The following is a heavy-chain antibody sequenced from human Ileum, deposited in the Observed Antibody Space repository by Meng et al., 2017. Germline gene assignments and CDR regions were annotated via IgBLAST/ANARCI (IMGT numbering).Heavy chain of an antibody. CDR2: TYYRSKWYY. J-gene: IGHJ3*01. CDR3: AKNTHTGFDV. CDR1: GASVSNSSDA. D-gene: IGHD5-18*01. Sequence: QVQLQQSGPGLVRPSQTLSLTCSISGASVSNSSDAWNWIRQSPSRGLEWLGRTYYRSKWYYGYAVSQRSRLTINPDTSKNQFSLQLNSVTPEDTAVYYCAKNTHTGFDVWGQGTMVTVS. V-gene: IGHV6-1*01.